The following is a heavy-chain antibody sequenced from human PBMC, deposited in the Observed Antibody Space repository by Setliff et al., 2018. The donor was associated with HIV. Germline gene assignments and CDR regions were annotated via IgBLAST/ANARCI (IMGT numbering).Heavy chain of an antibody. D-gene: IGHD3-16*02. J-gene: IGHJ4*02. V-gene: IGHV4-61*02. CDR1: GASITSGSNF. CDR3: AREDYSYIDF. Sequence: SETLSLTCTVSGASITSGSNFWNWIRQPAGKGLEWIGRIYSSGTTNFNPSLESRSSISVDTSKNQFTLNLNSVTAADTAVYYCAREDYSYIDFWGQGTLVTVSS. CDR2: IYSSGTT.